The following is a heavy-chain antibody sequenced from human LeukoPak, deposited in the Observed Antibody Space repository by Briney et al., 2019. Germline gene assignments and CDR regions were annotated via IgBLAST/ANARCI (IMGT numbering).Heavy chain of an antibody. J-gene: IGHJ4*02. Sequence: GSLRLSCAASGFTFSSYSMNWVRQAPGKGLEWVPFISSSSNYRYYADSVKGRFTISRDNAKNSLYLQMASLRAEDTAVYYCARTSVAAAISPYYFDYWGQGTLVTVSS. D-gene: IGHD2-2*02. CDR1: GFTFSSYS. CDR2: ISSSSNYR. V-gene: IGHV3-21*01. CDR3: ARTSVAAAISPYYFDY.